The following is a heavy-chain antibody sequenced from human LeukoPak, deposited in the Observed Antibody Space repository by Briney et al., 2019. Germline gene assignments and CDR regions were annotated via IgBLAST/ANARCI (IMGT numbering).Heavy chain of an antibody. J-gene: IGHJ4*02. Sequence: GGSLRLSCAASGFTFSSYAMSWVRQAPGKGLEWVAVISYDGSNKYYADSVKGRFTISRDNSKNTLYLQMNSLRAEDTAVYYCASLSYDFDYWGQGTLVTVSS. CDR1: GFTFSSYA. CDR2: ISYDGSNK. V-gene: IGHV3-30-3*01. D-gene: IGHD3-3*01. CDR3: ASLSYDFDY.